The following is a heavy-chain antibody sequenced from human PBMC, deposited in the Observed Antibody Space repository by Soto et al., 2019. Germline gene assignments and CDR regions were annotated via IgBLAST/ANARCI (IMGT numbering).Heavy chain of an antibody. Sequence: LRKTLSLTCAVSGDSITTNNWWSWVRQPPGKGLEWIGEIYHNGNTNYNPSLKSRVTMSVDTSKNQFSLKLTSVTAADTAIYYCARDAAVPGETDRFDYWGQGTLVTVSS. CDR3: ARDAAVPGETDRFDY. V-gene: IGHV4-4*03. CDR2: IYHNGNT. CDR1: GDSITTNNW. J-gene: IGHJ4*02. D-gene: IGHD6-19*01.